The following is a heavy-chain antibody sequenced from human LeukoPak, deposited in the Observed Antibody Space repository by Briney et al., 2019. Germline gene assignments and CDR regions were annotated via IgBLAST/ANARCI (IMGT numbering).Heavy chain of an antibody. J-gene: IGHJ6*03. CDR3: ARNRYDFWSGYSRHSMDV. V-gene: IGHV3-20*04. Sequence: GGSLRLSCAASGFTFDDYGMSWVRQAPGKGLEWVSGINWNGGSTGYADSVKGRLTISRDNAKNSLYLQMNSLRAEDTALYYCARNRYDFWSGYSRHSMDVWGKGTTVTVSS. CDR2: INWNGGST. D-gene: IGHD3-3*01. CDR1: GFTFDDYG.